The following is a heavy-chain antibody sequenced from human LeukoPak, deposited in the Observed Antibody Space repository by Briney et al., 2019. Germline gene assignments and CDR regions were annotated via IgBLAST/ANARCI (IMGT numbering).Heavy chain of an antibody. Sequence: GGSLRLSCAASGFTFSSYAMSWVRQAPGKGLEWVSAISGSGDRTYYADSVKGRFTISRDNSKNTLYLQMNSLRAEDTAVYYCWGAGWYPYYYYGMDVWGQGTTVTVSS. D-gene: IGHD6-19*01. CDR2: ISGSGDRT. CDR3: WGAGWYPYYYYGMDV. J-gene: IGHJ6*02. V-gene: IGHV3-23*01. CDR1: GFTFSSYA.